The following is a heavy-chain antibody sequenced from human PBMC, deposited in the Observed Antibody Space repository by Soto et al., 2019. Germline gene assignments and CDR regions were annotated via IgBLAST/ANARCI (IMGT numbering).Heavy chain of an antibody. CDR2: IMPIFGTT. J-gene: IGHJ4*02. CDR1: GDIFSGYS. V-gene: IGHV1-69*14. CDR3: ATDLGSGYDPGDY. D-gene: IGHD5-12*01. Sequence: QVQLVQSGAEVKKPGSSVKVSCKTSGDIFSGYSISWVRQAPGQGLEWMGGIMPIFGTTNYATRCHGRVRITADKSTSTVYMELYSLKSEDTAVYYCATDLGSGYDPGDYWGQGTLVTVSS.